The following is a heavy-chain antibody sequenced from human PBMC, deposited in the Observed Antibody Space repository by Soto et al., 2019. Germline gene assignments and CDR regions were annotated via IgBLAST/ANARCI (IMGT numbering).Heavy chain of an antibody. CDR2: ISGSGGST. Sequence: EVQLLESGGGLVQPGGSLRLSCAASGFTFSSYAMSWVRQAPGQGLEWVSAISGSGGSTYYADSVKGRFTISRDNSKNTLYLQMNSLRAEDTAVYYCAKAGILTGPTRSVWFDPWGQGTLVTVSS. CDR3: AKAGILTGPTRSVWFDP. D-gene: IGHD3-9*01. J-gene: IGHJ5*02. CDR1: GFTFSSYA. V-gene: IGHV3-23*01.